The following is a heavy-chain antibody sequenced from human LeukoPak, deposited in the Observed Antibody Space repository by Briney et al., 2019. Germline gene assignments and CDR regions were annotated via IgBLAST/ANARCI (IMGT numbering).Heavy chain of an antibody. CDR2: IYPGDSDT. D-gene: IGHD3-10*01. J-gene: IGHJ4*02. CDR1: GYSFTSYW. CDR3: ARHNYGSGSYYNHADY. Sequence: GESLKISCKGSGYSFTSYWIGWVRQMPGKGLEWMGIIYPGDSDTRYSPSLQGQVTISADKSISTAYLQWSSLKASDTAMYYCARHNYGSGSYYNHADYWGQGTLVTVSS. V-gene: IGHV5-51*01.